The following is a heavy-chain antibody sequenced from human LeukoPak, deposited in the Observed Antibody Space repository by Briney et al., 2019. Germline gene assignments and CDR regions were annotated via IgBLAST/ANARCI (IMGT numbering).Heavy chain of an antibody. D-gene: IGHD3-10*01. CDR1: GGSISSYY. J-gene: IGHJ5*02. Sequence: SETLSLTCTVSGGSISSYYWSWIRQPPGKGLEWIGYIYYSGSTNYNPSLKSRVTISVDTSKNQFSLKLSSVTAADTAVYYCARDFGVRGFHWFDPWGQGTLVTVPS. CDR2: IYYSGST. V-gene: IGHV4-59*01. CDR3: ARDFGVRGFHWFDP.